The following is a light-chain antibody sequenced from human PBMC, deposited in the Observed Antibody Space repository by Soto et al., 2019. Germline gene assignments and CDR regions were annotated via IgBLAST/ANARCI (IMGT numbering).Light chain of an antibody. CDR3: QPSYNVLSWT. CDR2: AAS. Sequence: IRMTQSPSSLSASVGDRVTIPCRASQSISSYLNWYRQKPGKAPELLIYAASILQSEVPSRFRGSGSGTDFTLTISSLQPEDFASYYCQPSYNVLSWTFGQGTNVDIK. J-gene: IGKJ1*01. V-gene: IGKV1-39*01. CDR1: QSISSY.